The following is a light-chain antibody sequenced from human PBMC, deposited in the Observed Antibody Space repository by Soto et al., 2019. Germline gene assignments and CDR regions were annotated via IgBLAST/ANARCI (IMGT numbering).Light chain of an antibody. Sequence: EIVLTQSPGTLSLSPGERATLSCRASQSVSSSNLAWYQQKPGQAPRLLIYGASSRATGIPDRFSGSGSGRDFTLTISRLEPEDFAVYYCQHYGSSRFTFGPGTKVDIK. CDR2: GAS. CDR3: QHYGSSRFT. V-gene: IGKV3-20*01. J-gene: IGKJ3*01. CDR1: QSVSSSN.